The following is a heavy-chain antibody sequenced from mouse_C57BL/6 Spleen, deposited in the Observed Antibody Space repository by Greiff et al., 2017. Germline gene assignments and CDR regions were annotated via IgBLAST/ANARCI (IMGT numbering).Heavy chain of an antibody. D-gene: IGHD1-1*01. Sequence: VQLQQSGAELVKPGASVKMSCKASGYTFTSYWITWVKQRPGQGLEWIGDIYPGSGSTNYNEKFKSKATLTVDTSSSTAYMQLSSLTSEDSAVYYCARLDGRSPWFAYWGQGTLVTVSA. J-gene: IGHJ3*01. CDR3: ARLDGRSPWFAY. CDR2: IYPGSGST. CDR1: GYTFTSYW. V-gene: IGHV1-55*01.